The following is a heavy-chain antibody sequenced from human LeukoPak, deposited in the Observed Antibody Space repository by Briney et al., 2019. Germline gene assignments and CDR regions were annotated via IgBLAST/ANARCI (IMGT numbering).Heavy chain of an antibody. CDR3: ARDAHYYDSSGYYLRENYYYYYYMDV. CDR2: IYTSGST. Sequence: SETLSLTCTVSGGSISSGSYYWSWIRQPAGKGLEWIGRIYTSGSTNYNPSLKSRVTISVDTSKNQFSLKLSSVTAADTAVYYCARDAHYYDSSGYYLRENYYYYYYMDVWGKGTTVTVSS. CDR1: GGSISSGSYY. J-gene: IGHJ6*03. V-gene: IGHV4-61*02. D-gene: IGHD3-22*01.